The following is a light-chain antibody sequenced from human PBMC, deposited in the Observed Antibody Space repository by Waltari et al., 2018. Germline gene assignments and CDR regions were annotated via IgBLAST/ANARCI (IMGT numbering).Light chain of an antibody. V-gene: IGKV3-15*01. Sequence: EIVMTQSSPTLSVSPGERATPSCRASQSVSSNLAWYQHKPVQAPRLLIYGAPTRATGIPARFSGSGSGTEFTLTISSLQSEDFAVYYCQQYKNWSPMYTFGQGTKLEIK. CDR2: GAP. CDR1: QSVSSN. J-gene: IGKJ2*01. CDR3: QQYKNWSPMYT.